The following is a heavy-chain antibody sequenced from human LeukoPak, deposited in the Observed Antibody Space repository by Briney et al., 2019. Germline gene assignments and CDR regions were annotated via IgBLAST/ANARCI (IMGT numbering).Heavy chain of an antibody. Sequence: ASVKVSCKASGYTFTGYYMHWVRQAPGQGLEWMGWINPNSGGTNYAQKFQGRVTMTRDTSISTAYMELSRLRSDDTAVYYCARDLSEYQLLCFDYWGQGTLVTVSS. J-gene: IGHJ4*02. CDR2: INPNSGGT. D-gene: IGHD2-2*01. V-gene: IGHV1-2*02. CDR1: GYTFTGYY. CDR3: ARDLSEYQLLCFDY.